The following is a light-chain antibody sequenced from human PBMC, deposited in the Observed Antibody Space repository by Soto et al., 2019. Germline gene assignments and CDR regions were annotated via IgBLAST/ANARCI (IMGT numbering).Light chain of an antibody. CDR2: DVT. CDR3: SSYTSSSTLVI. V-gene: IGLV2-14*03. J-gene: IGLJ2*01. CDR1: SADVGHYNF. Sequence: QSALTQPASVSGSPGQSITISCAGTSADVGHYNFVSWYQQHPGKAPKLMIYDVTNRPSGVSNRFSGSKSGNTASLTISGLQAEDEADYYCSSYTSSSTLVIFGGGNKLTVL.